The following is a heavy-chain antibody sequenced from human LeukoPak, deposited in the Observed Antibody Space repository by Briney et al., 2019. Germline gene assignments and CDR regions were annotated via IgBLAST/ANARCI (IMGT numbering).Heavy chain of an antibody. CDR1: GYTFTGYY. V-gene: IGHV1-2*06. Sequence: ASVKVSCKASGYTFTGYYMHWVRQAPGQGLEWMGRINPNSGGTNYAQKFQGRVTMTRDTSISTAYMELSSLRSDDTAVHYFATGSKHRIAARPIHLNYYYYYMDVWGKGTPVTVSS. J-gene: IGHJ6*03. CDR2: INPNSGGT. D-gene: IGHD6-6*01. CDR3: ATGSKHRIAARPIHLNYYYYYMDV.